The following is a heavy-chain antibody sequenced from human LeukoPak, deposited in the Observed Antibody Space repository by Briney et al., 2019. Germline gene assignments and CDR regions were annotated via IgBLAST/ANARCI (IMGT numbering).Heavy chain of an antibody. CDR2: IYSGGST. CDR3: ARDQEQQVPDAYYYGMDV. Sequence: GGSLRLSCAASGFTFSSNYMSWVRQAPGKGLEWVSVIYSGGSTYYADSVKGRFTISRDNSKNTLYLQMNSLRAEDTAVYYCARDQEQQVPDAYYYGMDVWGQGTTVTVSS. V-gene: IGHV3-66*01. D-gene: IGHD6-13*01. CDR1: GFTFSSNY. J-gene: IGHJ6*02.